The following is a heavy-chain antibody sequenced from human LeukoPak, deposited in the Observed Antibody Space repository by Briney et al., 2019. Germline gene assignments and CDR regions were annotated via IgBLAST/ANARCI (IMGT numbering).Heavy chain of an antibody. CDR2: MRSDGRTK. J-gene: IGHJ4*02. CDR3: AKGYDSSGYYLDH. CDR1: GFSFSSYG. D-gene: IGHD3-22*01. Sequence: GGSLRLSCAASGFSFSSYGMHWVRQAPGKGLEWVAYMRSDGRTKYYADSVKGRFTISRDNSKNTLYLQMNSLRPEDTAVYYCAKGYDSSGYYLDHWGQGTLVTVSS. V-gene: IGHV3-30*02.